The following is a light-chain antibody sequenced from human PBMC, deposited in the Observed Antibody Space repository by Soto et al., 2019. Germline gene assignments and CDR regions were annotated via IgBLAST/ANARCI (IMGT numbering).Light chain of an antibody. J-gene: IGLJ1*01. V-gene: IGLV2-14*01. CDR3: SSYTSSSNWGV. CDR1: SSDVGGYNY. CDR2: DVS. Sequence: QSVLTQPASVSGSPGQSITISCTGTSSDVGGYNYVSWYQQHPGKAPKLMIYDVSNRPSGVSNRFSGSKSGNTASLTISGLQAEDEADYYCSSYTSSSNWGVFGTGTKVTVL.